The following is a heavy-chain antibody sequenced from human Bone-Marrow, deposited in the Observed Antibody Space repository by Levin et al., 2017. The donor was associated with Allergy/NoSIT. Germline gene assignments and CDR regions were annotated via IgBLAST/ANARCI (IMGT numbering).Heavy chain of an antibody. Sequence: GGSLRLSCAASGFTFSTYAMSWVRQAPGKGLEWVSTISGGGGSSTYYAYSVKGRFTISRDNSKNTLYLQMNSLRADDTAVYYCATMVRGAYFDYWGQGTLVTVSS. D-gene: IGHD3-10*01. CDR3: ATMVRGAYFDY. J-gene: IGHJ4*02. CDR1: GFTFSTYA. CDR2: ISGGGGSST. V-gene: IGHV3-23*01.